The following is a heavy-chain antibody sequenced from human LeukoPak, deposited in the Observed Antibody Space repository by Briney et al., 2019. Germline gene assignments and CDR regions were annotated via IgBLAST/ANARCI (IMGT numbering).Heavy chain of an antibody. V-gene: IGHV4-59*08. CDR2: ISYSGST. CDR3: ARHPELYFFDY. Sequence: SETLSLTCTVSGASISSYYWSWIRQPPGKGLEWIGYISYSGSTNYNPSLKSRVTISADTPKNQVSLTLSSVTAADTAVYYCARHPELYFFDYWGQGTLVTVSS. D-gene: IGHD3-10*01. CDR1: GASISSYY. J-gene: IGHJ4*02.